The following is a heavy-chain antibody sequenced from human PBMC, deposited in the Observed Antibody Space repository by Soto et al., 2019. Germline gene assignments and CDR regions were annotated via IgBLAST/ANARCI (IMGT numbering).Heavy chain of an antibody. CDR1: GFSFSSYW. CDR3: ARSPGGYYID. V-gene: IGHV3-74*01. Sequence: EVQLVESGGGLVQPGGSLRLSCVDSGFSFSSYWMHWVLQGPGKGLVWVARINPEGSSTNYADSAEGRFTISSDNARNTLYLQMNSLRAEDTAVYYCARSPGGYYIDWGQGTMVTVSS. J-gene: IGHJ3*01. CDR2: INPEGSST. D-gene: IGHD2-15*01.